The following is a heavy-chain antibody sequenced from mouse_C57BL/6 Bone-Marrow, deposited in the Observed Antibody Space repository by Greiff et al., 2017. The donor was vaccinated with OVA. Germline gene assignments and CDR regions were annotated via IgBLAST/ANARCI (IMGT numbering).Heavy chain of an antibody. D-gene: IGHD2-1*01. CDR1: GYTFTDYN. Sequence: EVQLQQSGPELVKPGASVKIPCKASGYTFTDYNMDWVKQSHGKSLEWIGDINPNTGGTISNQKFQGKATLTVDKSSSTAYMAHRSLTSEDTAFYYGARGGSYYGNYWYFDDWGTGTTVTVSS. J-gene: IGHJ1*03. V-gene: IGHV1-18*01. CDR3: ARGGSYYGNYWYFDD. CDR2: INPNTGGT.